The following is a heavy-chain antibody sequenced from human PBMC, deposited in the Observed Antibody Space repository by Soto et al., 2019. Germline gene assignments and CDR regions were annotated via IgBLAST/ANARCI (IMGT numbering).Heavy chain of an antibody. J-gene: IGHJ4*02. D-gene: IGHD3-16*01. Sequence: EVQLLETGGGLVQPGGSLRLSCATSGLAFSNFPMIWVRRAPGKGLEWVSSIRGRSLDTHYADSVTGRFTVSRDNSKNGGYLHMSSLRAEDTAMYCCVSGPDDSFRHYFEYWGQGTLVTVSS. CDR1: GLAFSNFP. CDR3: VSGPDDSFRHYFEY. CDR2: IRGRSLDT. V-gene: IGHV3-23*01.